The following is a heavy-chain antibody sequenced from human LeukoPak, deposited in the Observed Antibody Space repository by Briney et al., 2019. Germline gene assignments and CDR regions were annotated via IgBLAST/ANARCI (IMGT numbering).Heavy chain of an antibody. V-gene: IGHV3-30*03. Sequence: GGSLRLSCAASGFTFSSYGMHWVRQAPGKGLEWVAVISYDGSNKYYADSVKGRFTISRDNSKNTLYLQMNSLRAEDTAVYYCGRDYDRTVDFWGQGTLVTVSS. D-gene: IGHD3-22*01. CDR3: GRDYDRTVDF. CDR1: GFTFSSYG. CDR2: ISYDGSNK. J-gene: IGHJ4*02.